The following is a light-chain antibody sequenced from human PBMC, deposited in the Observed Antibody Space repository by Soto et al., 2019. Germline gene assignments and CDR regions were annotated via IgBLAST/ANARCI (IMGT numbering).Light chain of an antibody. J-gene: IGLJ2*01. Sequence: QSVLTQPPSVSGAPGQRVTLSCTGSSSNIGAGYDVHWYQQLPGTAPKLLIYGNNNRPSGVPDRFSGSKSGTSASLAITGLQAEDEADYYCQSYESSLSVVFGGGTQLTVL. CDR2: GNN. V-gene: IGLV1-40*01. CDR3: QSYESSLSVV. CDR1: SSNIGAGYD.